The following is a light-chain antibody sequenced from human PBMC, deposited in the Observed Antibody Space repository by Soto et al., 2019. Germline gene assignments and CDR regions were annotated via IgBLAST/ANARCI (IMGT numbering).Light chain of an antibody. V-gene: IGKV1-12*01. J-gene: IGKJ4*01. CDR3: QQADSFPLT. CDR2: AAS. Sequence: DIQMAQSPSSVSASGGGRVTITCRASQDFSSRLAWYQQKPGKAPKLLIYAASTLQSGVPSRFSGSGSGTDFTLTISRLHPEDFATYYCQQADSFPLTFGGGTKVDIK. CDR1: QDFSSR.